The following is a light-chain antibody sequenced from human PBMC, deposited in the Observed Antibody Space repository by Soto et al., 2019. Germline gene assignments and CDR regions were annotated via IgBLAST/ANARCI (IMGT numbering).Light chain of an antibody. V-gene: IGLV1-51*01. Sequence: QSVLTQPPSVSAAPGQRVTISCSGSSSNIGNNSVDWYQQLPGTAPKLLIYDNNKRPSGIPDRFSGSKSGTSATLGITGLQTGDEADYYCGTWDSSLSASVFGGGTQLTVL. J-gene: IGLJ7*01. CDR3: GTWDSSLSASV. CDR1: SSNIGNNS. CDR2: DNN.